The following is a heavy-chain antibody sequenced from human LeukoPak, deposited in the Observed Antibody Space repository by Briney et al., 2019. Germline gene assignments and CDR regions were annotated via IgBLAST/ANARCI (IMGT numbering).Heavy chain of an antibody. V-gene: IGHV1-69*13. D-gene: IGHD5-12*01. Sequence: PVKVSCKASGGTFSSYAISWVRQAPGPGLEWMGGIIPIFGTANYAQKFQGRVTITADESTSTAYMELSSLRSEDTGVYYCARSNSGYDWWIYYFDYCGQGALVTVSS. CDR1: GGTFSSYA. CDR2: IIPIFGTA. CDR3: ARSNSGYDWWIYYFDY. J-gene: IGHJ4*02.